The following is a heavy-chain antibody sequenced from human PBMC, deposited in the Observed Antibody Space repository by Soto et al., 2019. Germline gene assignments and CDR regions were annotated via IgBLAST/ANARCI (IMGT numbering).Heavy chain of an antibody. D-gene: IGHD3-10*01. V-gene: IGHV3-7*01. CDR2: IKQDGSET. J-gene: IGHJ3*02. CDR1: AFTFSTLG. Sequence: GGSLTLPYPAPAFTFSTLGISGSRHAPGKGLEWVANIKQDGSETYYVGSVKGRFTISRDNAKNSLYLQMNSLRAEDTAVYYCARVLPAITLVRGVSAAFNIWGQGTMVTVS. CDR3: ARVLPAITLVRGVSAAFNI.